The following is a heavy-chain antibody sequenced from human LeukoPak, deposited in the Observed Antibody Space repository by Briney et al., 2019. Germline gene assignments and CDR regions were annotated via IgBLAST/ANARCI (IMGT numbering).Heavy chain of an antibody. V-gene: IGHV3-7*01. CDR1: GFTFSSYW. D-gene: IGHD6-19*01. CDR3: TSGIAVAGGLDAFDI. CDR2: IKQDGSEK. J-gene: IGHJ3*02. Sequence: GGSLRLSCAASGFTFSSYWMSWVRQAPGKGLEWVANIKQDGSEKYYVDSVKGRFTISRDNAKNSLYLQMNSLRAEDTAVYYCTSGIAVAGGLDAFDIWGQGTMVTVSS.